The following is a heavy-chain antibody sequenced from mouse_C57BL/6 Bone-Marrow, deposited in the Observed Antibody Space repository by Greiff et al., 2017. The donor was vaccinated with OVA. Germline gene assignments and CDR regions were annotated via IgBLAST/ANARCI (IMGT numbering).Heavy chain of an antibody. V-gene: IGHV1-81*01. J-gene: IGHJ4*01. Sequence: VQLQQSGAELARPGASVKLSCKASGYTFTSYGISWVKQRTGQGLEWIGEIYPRSGNTYYNEKFKGKATLTADKSSSTAYMELRSLTSEDSAVYFCARMGYDYAGYYYAMDYWGQGTSVTVSS. D-gene: IGHD2-4*01. CDR1: GYTFTSYG. CDR2: IYPRSGNT. CDR3: ARMGYDYAGYYYAMDY.